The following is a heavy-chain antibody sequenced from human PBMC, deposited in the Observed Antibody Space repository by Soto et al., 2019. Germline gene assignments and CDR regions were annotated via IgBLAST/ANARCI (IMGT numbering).Heavy chain of an antibody. D-gene: IGHD3-10*01. CDR1: GFTFSSYA. CDR2: IVGSGGST. Sequence: GGSLRLSCAASGFTFSSYAMSWVRQAPGRGLEWVSAIVGSGGSTYYADSVKGRFTISRDNSKNTLYLQMNSLRAEDTAVYYCAKGKGEYYYGSGSYYLHYFDYWGQGTLVTVSS. CDR3: AKGKGEYYYGSGSYYLHYFDY. V-gene: IGHV3-23*01. J-gene: IGHJ4*02.